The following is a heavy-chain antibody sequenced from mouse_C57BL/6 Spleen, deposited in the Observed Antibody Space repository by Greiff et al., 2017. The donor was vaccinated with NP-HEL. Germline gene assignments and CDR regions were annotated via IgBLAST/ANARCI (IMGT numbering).Heavy chain of an antibody. V-gene: IGHV5-17*01. CDR1: GFTFSDYG. J-gene: IGHJ4*01. CDR2: ISSGSSTI. CDR3: ARVVYYGSSPHPMDY. Sequence: EVMLVEPGGGLVKPGGSLKLSCAASGFTFSDYGMHWVRQAPETGLEWVAYISSGSSTIYYADTVKGRFTISRDIAKNTLFLQMTSLRSEDKAMFYCARVVYYGSSPHPMDYWGQGTSVTVSS. D-gene: IGHD1-1*01.